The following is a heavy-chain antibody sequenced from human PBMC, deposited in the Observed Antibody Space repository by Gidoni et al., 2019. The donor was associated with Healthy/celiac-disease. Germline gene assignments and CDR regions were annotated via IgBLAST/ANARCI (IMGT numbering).Heavy chain of an antibody. CDR1: GYTFTRDD. D-gene: IGHD3-22*01. J-gene: IGHJ4*02. V-gene: IGHV1-46*01. CDR2: INPSGGST. CDR3: ARAHYYYDSSGYYHFDF. Sequence: QVQLVQSGAEVKKPGAAVKGSCKASGYTFTRDDMHWVRQAPGQGLEWMGIINPSGGSTSYAQKFPGRVTMTRDTSTSTVSMELSSLSSEDTAVSSCARAHYYYDSSGYYHFDFWGQGTLVTVSS.